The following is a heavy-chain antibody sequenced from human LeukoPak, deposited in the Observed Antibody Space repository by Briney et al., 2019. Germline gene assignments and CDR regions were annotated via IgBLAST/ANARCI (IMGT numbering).Heavy chain of an antibody. J-gene: IGHJ4*02. Sequence: GGSLRLSCAASGFTFSSYAMHWVRQAPGKGLEWVSAISGSGGSTYYADSVKGRFTISRDNSKNTLYLQMNSLRAEDTAVYYCAKVHDSSGWYYFDYWGQGTLVTVSS. CDR2: ISGSGGST. CDR3: AKVHDSSGWYYFDY. V-gene: IGHV3-23*01. CDR1: GFTFSSYA. D-gene: IGHD6-19*01.